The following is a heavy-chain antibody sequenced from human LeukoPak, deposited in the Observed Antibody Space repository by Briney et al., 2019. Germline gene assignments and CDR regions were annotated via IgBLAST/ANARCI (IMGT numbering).Heavy chain of an antibody. Sequence: ASVKVSCTASGYTFTSYYMHWVRQAPGQGLEWMGIINPSGGSTSYAQKFQGRVTMTRDTSTSTVYMELSSLRSEDTAVYYCAREVLLWFRESLSLDYWGQGTLVTVSS. V-gene: IGHV1-46*01. J-gene: IGHJ4*02. CDR2: INPSGGST. CDR3: AREVLLWFRESLSLDY. CDR1: GYTFTSYY. D-gene: IGHD3-10*01.